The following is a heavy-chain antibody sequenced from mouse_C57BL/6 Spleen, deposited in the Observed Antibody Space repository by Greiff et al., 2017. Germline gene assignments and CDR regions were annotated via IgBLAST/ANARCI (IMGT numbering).Heavy chain of an antibody. CDR2: IDPSDSYT. CDR1: GYTFTSYW. J-gene: IGHJ4*01. D-gene: IGHD4-1*01. CDR3: ARPTGNAMDY. V-gene: IGHV1-69*01. Sequence: VQLQQSGAELVLPGASVKLSCKASGYTFTSYWMHWVKQRPGQGLEWIGEIDPSDSYTNYNQKFKGKSTLTVDKSSSTAYMQLSSLTSEDAAVYYCARPTGNAMDYWGQGTSVTVSS.